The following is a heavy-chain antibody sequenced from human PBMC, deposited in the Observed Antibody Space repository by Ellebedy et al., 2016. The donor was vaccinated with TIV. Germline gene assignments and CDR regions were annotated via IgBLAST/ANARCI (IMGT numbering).Heavy chain of an antibody. CDR2: ISYDGDVK. CDR1: GCTFDASA. D-gene: IGHD3-22*01. V-gene: IGHV3-30*14. J-gene: IGHJ4*02. CDR3: ARDGSHSDYYPYFMYYFDH. Sequence: GGSLRLXXAASGCTFDASAMHWVRQAPGKGLEWVAIISYDGDVKYSADSVKGRFTISRDNSKNTLYLQMNSLRTEDTAVYYCARDGSHSDYYPYFMYYFDHWGQGTLVTVSS.